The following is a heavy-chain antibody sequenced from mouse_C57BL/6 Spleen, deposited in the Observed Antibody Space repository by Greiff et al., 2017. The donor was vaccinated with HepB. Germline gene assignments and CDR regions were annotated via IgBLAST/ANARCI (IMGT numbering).Heavy chain of an antibody. D-gene: IGHD1-1*01. CDR3: AKGGYGSYYAMDY. CDR2: IWRGGST. V-gene: IGHV2-5*01. Sequence: VQGVESGPGLVQPSQSLSITCTVSGFSLTSYGVHWVRQSPGKGLEWLGVIWRGGSTDYNAAFMSRLSITKDNSKSQVFFKMNSLQADDTAIYYCAKGGYGSYYAMDYWGQGTSVTVSS. CDR1: GFSLTSYG. J-gene: IGHJ4*01.